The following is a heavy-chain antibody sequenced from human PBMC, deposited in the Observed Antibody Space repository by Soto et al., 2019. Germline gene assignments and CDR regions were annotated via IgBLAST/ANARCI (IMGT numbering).Heavy chain of an antibody. J-gene: IGHJ6*03. D-gene: IGHD3-10*02. Sequence: QVQLVQSGAEVKKPGASLKVSCKASGYTFSNFGVSWVRQAPGQGLEWIGWINPDNGDTNYGQKFQGRATMTTDTFTNTAYMEVRGLRSDDTAVYHCARGVRVSAYLDYYMDVWGEGTTVTVSS. CDR3: ARGVRVSAYLDYYMDV. CDR2: INPDNGDT. CDR1: GYTFSNFG. V-gene: IGHV1-18*01.